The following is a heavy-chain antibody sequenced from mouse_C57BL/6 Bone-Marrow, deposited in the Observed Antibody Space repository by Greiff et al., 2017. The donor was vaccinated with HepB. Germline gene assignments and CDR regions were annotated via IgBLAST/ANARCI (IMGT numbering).Heavy chain of an antibody. V-gene: IGHV1-36*01. CDR2: VYPYNGGT. J-gene: IGHJ2*01. CDR3: ARSGSYYYGSSYDFDY. D-gene: IGHD1-1*01. CDR1: GFTFTDYY. Sequence: EVQLQPSGPVLVKPGPSVKISCKASGFTFTDYYMHWVKPSHGKSLEWIGLVYPYNGGTSYNQKFKGKATLTVDTSSSTAYMELNSLTSEDSAVYYCARSGSYYYGSSYDFDYWGQGTTLTVSS.